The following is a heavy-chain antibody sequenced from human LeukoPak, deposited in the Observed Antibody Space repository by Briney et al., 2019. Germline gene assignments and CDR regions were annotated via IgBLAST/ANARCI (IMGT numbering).Heavy chain of an antibody. CDR1: GGSISSYY. Sequence: SETLSLTCTVSGGSISSYYWSWIRQPAGTALEWIGRIYTSGTITYNPSLKSRVTISVDTSKNQFSLKLSSVTAADTAVYYCARDSGTTGEVKFDPWGQGTLVTVSS. D-gene: IGHD3-10*01. CDR2: IYTSGTI. V-gene: IGHV4-4*07. J-gene: IGHJ5*02. CDR3: ARDSGTTGEVKFDP.